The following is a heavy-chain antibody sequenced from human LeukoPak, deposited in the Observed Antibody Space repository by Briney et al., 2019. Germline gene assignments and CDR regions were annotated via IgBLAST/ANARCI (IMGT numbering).Heavy chain of an antibody. Sequence: PGGSLRLSCAASGFTFSSYGMHWVRQAPGKRLEWVAVISYDGSNKYYADSVKGRFTISRDNSKNTLYLQMNSLRAEDTAVYYCAKDPGRYGNYFDYWGQGTLVTVSS. CDR3: AKDPGRYGNYFDY. D-gene: IGHD1-14*01. CDR2: ISYDGSNK. V-gene: IGHV3-30*18. J-gene: IGHJ4*02. CDR1: GFTFSSYG.